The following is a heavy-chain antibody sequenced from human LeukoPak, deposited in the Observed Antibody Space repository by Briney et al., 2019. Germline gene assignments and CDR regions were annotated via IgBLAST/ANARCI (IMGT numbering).Heavy chain of an antibody. CDR3: ARSSAIAAVKNYFDY. CDR2: IIPIFGTA. V-gene: IGHV1-69*05. D-gene: IGHD6-13*01. Sequence: SVKVSCEAPGGTFSSYAISWVRQAPGQGLEWMGGIIPIFGTANYAQKFQGRVTITTDESTSTAYMELSNLRSEDTAVYYCARSSAIAAVKNYFDYWGQGTLVTVSS. J-gene: IGHJ4*02. CDR1: GGTFSSYA.